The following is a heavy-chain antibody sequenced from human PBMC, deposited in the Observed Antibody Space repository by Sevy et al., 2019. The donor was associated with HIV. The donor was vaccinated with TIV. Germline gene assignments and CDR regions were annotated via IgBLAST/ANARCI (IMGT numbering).Heavy chain of an antibody. Sequence: GGSLRLSCAPSGFTFSSFWMSWVRQAPGKGLEWVATINEDGSEMYYVDSVKGRLTISRDNAKNSLFLQMKSLRAEDTAVYYCARGGWGFDYWGQGALVTVSS. CDR2: INEDGSEM. J-gene: IGHJ4*02. CDR1: GFTFSSFW. CDR3: ARGGWGFDY. V-gene: IGHV3-7*04. D-gene: IGHD3-10*01.